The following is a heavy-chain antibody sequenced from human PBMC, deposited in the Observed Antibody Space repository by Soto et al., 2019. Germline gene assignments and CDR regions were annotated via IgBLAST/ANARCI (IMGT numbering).Heavy chain of an antibody. CDR1: GFMFSSYA. V-gene: IGHV3-23*01. CDR2: ISGSGTST. D-gene: IGHD6-19*01. CDR3: ANTNPLAVTAAQWYYYGMDV. Sequence: EVPLLESGGGLVQPGGSLRLSCAASGFMFSSYAMSWVRQAPGKGLEWISAISGSGTSTYYADSVKGRFTISRDNSKKKLYLQMSSLRTEDTAVYYCANTNPLAVTAAQWYYYGMDVWGQGTTVTVSS. J-gene: IGHJ6*02.